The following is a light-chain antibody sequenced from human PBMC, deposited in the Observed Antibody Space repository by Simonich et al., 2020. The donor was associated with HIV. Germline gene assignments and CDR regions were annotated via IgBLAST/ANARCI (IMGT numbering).Light chain of an antibody. V-gene: IGKV1-9*01. J-gene: IGKJ2*01. CDR3: QQYNSYTMYT. CDR2: AAS. Sequence: IQLTQSPSFLSASVGDRVTITCRASQGLSSYLAWYQQKPGKAPKLLVYAASTLQSGVPSRFILSVSGTEFTLTISILQPDDFATYYCQQYNSYTMYTFGQGTKLEIK. CDR1: QGLSSY.